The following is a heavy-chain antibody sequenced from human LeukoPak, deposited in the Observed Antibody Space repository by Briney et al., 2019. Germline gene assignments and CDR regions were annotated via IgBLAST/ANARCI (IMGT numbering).Heavy chain of an antibody. Sequence: ASVKVSCKASGYPFTSYGISWVRQAPGQGLEWMGWISTYNGNTNYAQKVQGRVTLTRDTSTSTAYMELSSLRSDDTAVYYCARDLIGTYYDFWSGYYHFDYWGQGTLVTVSS. CDR3: ARDLIGTYYDFWSGYYHFDY. D-gene: IGHD3-3*01. CDR1: GYPFTSYG. V-gene: IGHV1-18*01. J-gene: IGHJ4*02. CDR2: ISTYNGNT.